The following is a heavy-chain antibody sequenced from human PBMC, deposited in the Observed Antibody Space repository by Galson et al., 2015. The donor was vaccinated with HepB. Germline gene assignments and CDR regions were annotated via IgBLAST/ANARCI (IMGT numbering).Heavy chain of an antibody. CDR1: GGTFSSYA. CDR3: ARIATSATYYYYGMDV. D-gene: IGHD1-26*01. Sequence: SVKVSCKASGGTFSSYAISWVRQAPGQGLEWMGGIIPIFGTANYAQKFQGRVTITADESTSTAYMELSSLRSEDTAVYYCARIATSATYYYYGMDVWGQGTTVTVSS. CDR2: IIPIFGTA. V-gene: IGHV1-69*13. J-gene: IGHJ6*02.